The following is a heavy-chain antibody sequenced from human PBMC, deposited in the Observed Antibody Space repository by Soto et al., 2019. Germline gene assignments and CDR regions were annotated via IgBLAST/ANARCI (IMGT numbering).Heavy chain of an antibody. Sequence: QLQLQESGPGLVKPSETLSLTCTVSGGSISSSSYYWGWIRQPPGKGLEWIGSIYYSGSTYYNPSLKSRVTISVDTSKNQFSLKLSSVTAADTAVYYCARHPAGTSYFDYWGQGTLVTVSS. CDR2: IYYSGST. D-gene: IGHD6-19*01. CDR3: ARHPAGTSYFDY. CDR1: GGSISSSSYY. J-gene: IGHJ4*02. V-gene: IGHV4-39*01.